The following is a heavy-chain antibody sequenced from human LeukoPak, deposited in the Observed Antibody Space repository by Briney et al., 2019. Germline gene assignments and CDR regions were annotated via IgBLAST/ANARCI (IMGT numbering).Heavy chain of an antibody. Sequence: GGSLRLSCSASGFTFSTYWMTWVRQAPGKGLEWVSGISGSGGSTYYAAAVKGRFTISRDNSKNTLYLQMNSLRAEDTAVYYCAKDPSGSSSSWEDWFDPWGQGTLVTVSS. CDR2: ISGSGGST. V-gene: IGHV3-23*01. J-gene: IGHJ5*02. CDR3: AKDPSGSSSSWEDWFDP. CDR1: GFTFSTYW. D-gene: IGHD6-6*01.